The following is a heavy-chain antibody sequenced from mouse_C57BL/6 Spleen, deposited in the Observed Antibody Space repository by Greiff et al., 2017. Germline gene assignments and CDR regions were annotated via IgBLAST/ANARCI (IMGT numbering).Heavy chain of an antibody. V-gene: IGHV1-15*01. Sequence: QVQLQQSGAELVRPGASVTLSCKASGYTFTDYEMHWVKQTPVHGLEWIGAIDPETGGTAYNQKFKGKAILTADKSSSTAYMELRSLTSEDSAVYYCTRRLRLRDYAMDYWGQGTSVTVSS. CDR3: TRRLRLRDYAMDY. D-gene: IGHD3-2*02. J-gene: IGHJ4*01. CDR2: IDPETGGT. CDR1: GYTFTDYE.